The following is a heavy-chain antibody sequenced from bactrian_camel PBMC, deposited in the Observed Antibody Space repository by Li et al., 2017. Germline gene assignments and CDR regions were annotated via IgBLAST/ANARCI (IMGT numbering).Heavy chain of an antibody. D-gene: IGHD2*01. Sequence: HVQLVESGGGSVQAGGTLGLSCAASGSTYARDRGYCMAWFRQTLGTEREGVAAIDSDGSTSYADSVKGRFTISKDNAKNTLYLQMKSLKPEDTAMYYCAAEPDIAVGGGYCYATVKGNDYNYWGQGTQVTVS. J-gene: IGHJ4*01. V-gene: IGHV3S55*01. CDR3: AAEPDIAVGGGYCYATVKGNDYNY. CDR1: GSTYARDRGYC. CDR2: IDSDGST.